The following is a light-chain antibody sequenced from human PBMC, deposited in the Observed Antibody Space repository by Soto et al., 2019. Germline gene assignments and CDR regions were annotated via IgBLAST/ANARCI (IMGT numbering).Light chain of an antibody. V-gene: IGLV1-47*02. CDR3: AAWDDAVRSYV. CDR2: SND. Sequence: QSVLTQPSSVSGTPGQGVTISCSGSISNIGNNYVYWFQQLPGTAPKDLTNSNDQRPSAGPDRCSGSKSGTSASLAISGLRSEDEADYYCAAWDDAVRSYVFGTGTKLTVL. CDR1: ISNIGNNY. J-gene: IGLJ1*01.